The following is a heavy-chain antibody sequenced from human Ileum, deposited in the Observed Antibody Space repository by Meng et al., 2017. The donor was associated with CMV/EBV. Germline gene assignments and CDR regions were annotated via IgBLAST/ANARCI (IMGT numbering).Heavy chain of an antibody. J-gene: IGHJ5*02. CDR1: GYTFITFG. CDR2: ITPYNGKT. CDR3: AREEFSAYAST. Sequence: QVQLVQSGTEVKKPGASVNVSCKASGYTFITFGITWVRQAPGQGLEWMGWITPYNGKTDYAQRLQNRVTMTTDTSTNTVYMELRSLRSDDTAVYYCAREEFSAYASTWGQGTLVTVSS. D-gene: IGHD2/OR15-2a*01. V-gene: IGHV1-18*01.